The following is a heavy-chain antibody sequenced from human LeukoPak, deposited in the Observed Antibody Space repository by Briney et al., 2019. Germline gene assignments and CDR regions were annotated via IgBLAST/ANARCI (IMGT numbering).Heavy chain of an antibody. J-gene: IGHJ4*02. CDR3: AKGDGYRAYYFDY. CDR2: ISYDGSNK. V-gene: IGHV3-30*18. Sequence: QPGRSLRLSCAASGFTFSSYGMHWVRLAPGKGLEWVAVISYDGSNKYYADSVKGRFTISRDNSKNTLYLQMNSLRAEDTAVYYCAKGDGYRAYYFDYWGQGTLVTVSS. CDR1: GFTFSSYG. D-gene: IGHD5-24*01.